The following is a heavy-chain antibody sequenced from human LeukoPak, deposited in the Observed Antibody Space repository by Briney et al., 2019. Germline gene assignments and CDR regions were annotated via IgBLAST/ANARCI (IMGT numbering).Heavy chain of an antibody. CDR1: GGSISSFY. J-gene: IGHJ4*02. CDR3: AREWELVFDY. Sequence: SETLSLTCTVSGGSISSFYWNWIRQPAGKGLEWIGGIYNSGSTNYNPSLKSRLSMSVDTSKNQFSLNLRSVTAADTAIYYCAREWELVFDYWGQGTLVTVSS. CDR2: IYNSGST. V-gene: IGHV4-4*07. D-gene: IGHD1-26*01.